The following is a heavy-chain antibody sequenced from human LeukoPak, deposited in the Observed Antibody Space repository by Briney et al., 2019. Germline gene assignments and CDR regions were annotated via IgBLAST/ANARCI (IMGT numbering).Heavy chain of an antibody. J-gene: IGHJ4*02. D-gene: IGHD6-13*01. CDR2: IYYSGST. Sequence: PSETLSLTCTVSGGSISSADYYWSWLRHPQGKDLEWIWYIYYSGSTHYTPSPKSRVTISVDTSKNQCSLKLSSVSAADTAVYYCARDGWSIAAALDWGQGTLVTVSS. CDR3: ARDGWSIAAALD. CDR1: GGSISSADYY. V-gene: IGHV4-30-4*01.